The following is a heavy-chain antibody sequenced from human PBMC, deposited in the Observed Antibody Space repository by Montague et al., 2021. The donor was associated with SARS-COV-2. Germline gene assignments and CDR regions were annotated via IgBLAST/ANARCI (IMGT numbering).Heavy chain of an antibody. J-gene: IGHJ4*02. CDR3: ARREYSYGWGD. CDR1: GGPISGSSDY. Sequence: SETLSLTCTVTGGPISGSSDYWGWIRRSPGKGLEWIASVDYSGNTYYSPSLKSRLTLSVDTSKNQFSLKLNSVTATDTALYYCARREYSYGWGDWGQGTLVTVSS. CDR2: VDYSGNT. V-gene: IGHV4-39*01. D-gene: IGHD5-18*01.